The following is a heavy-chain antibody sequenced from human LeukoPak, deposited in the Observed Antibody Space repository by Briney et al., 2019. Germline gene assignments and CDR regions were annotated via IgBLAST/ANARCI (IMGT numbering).Heavy chain of an antibody. V-gene: IGHV4-39*01. J-gene: IGHJ4*02. Sequence: PSETLSLTCTVSGGSISSSSYYWGWIRQPPGKGLEWIGSIYYSGSTYYNPSLKSRVTISVGTSKNQFSLKLSSVTAADTAVYYCARLSNIVVVPADPDYWGQGTLVTVSS. D-gene: IGHD2-2*01. CDR2: IYYSGST. CDR3: ARLSNIVVVPADPDY. CDR1: GGSISSSSYY.